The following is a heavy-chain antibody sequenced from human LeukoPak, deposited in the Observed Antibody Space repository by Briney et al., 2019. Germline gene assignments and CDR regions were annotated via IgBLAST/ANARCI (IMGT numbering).Heavy chain of an antibody. V-gene: IGHV3-11*03. CDR3: AKHRVLRGYFDY. CDR1: GFSFSDYY. CDR2: ISSSYTHT. D-gene: IGHD3-16*02. J-gene: IGHJ4*02. Sequence: GGSLRLSCAASGFSFSDYYMSWLRQAPGKGLEWISYISSSYTHTNYADSVKGRFTISRDNSKNTLYLQMNSLRAEDTAIYYCAKHRVLRGYFDYWGQGTLVTVSS.